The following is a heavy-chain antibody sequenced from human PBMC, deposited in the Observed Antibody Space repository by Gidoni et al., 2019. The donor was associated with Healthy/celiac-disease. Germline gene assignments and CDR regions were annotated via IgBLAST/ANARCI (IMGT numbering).Heavy chain of an antibody. J-gene: IGHJ3*02. CDR1: TFSSYA. Sequence: TFSSYAMHWVRQAPGKGLEWVAVISYDGSNKYYADSVKGRFTISRDNSKNTLYLQMNSLRAEDTAVYYCARDTIAVAGINAFDIWGQGTMVTVSS. V-gene: IGHV3-30-3*01. D-gene: IGHD6-19*01. CDR2: ISYDGSNK. CDR3: ARDTIAVAGINAFDI.